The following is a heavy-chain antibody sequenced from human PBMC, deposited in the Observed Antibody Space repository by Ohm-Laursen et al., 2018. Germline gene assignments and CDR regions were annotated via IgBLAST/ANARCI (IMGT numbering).Heavy chain of an antibody. D-gene: IGHD6-13*01. CDR2: IYYSGST. J-gene: IGHJ1*01. CDR3: ARHDTGSSWPEYFQH. V-gene: IGHV4-39*01. CDR1: GGSISSSSYY. Sequence: GTLSLTCTVSGGSISSSSYYWGWIRQPPGKGLEWIGSIYYSGSTYYNPSLKSRVTISVDTSKNQFSLKLSSVTAADTAVYYCARHDTGSSWPEYFQHWGQGTLVTVSS.